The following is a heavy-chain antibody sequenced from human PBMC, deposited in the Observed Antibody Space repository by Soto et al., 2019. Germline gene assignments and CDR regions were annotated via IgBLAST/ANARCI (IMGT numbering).Heavy chain of an antibody. CDR3: ARDHWTGTTHFDY. Sequence: AASVKVSCKASGYTLTSYAMHWVRQAPGQRLEWMGWINAGNGNTKYSQKFQGRVTITRDTSASTAYMELSSLRSEDTAVYYCARDHWTGTTHFDYWGQGTLVTVAS. J-gene: IGHJ4*02. D-gene: IGHD1-1*01. CDR2: INAGNGNT. CDR1: GYTLTSYA. V-gene: IGHV1-3*01.